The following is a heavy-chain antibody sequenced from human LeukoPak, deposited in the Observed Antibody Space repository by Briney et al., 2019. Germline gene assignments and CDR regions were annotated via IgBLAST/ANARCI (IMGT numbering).Heavy chain of an antibody. CDR2: SGSGGNT. CDR3: ASMGATWQFTS. CDR1: GFTFRNAW. Sequence: GGSLRLSCAASGFTFRNAWMSWVRQAPGKGLEWVSASGSGGNTYYADSVKGRFTISRDNSKNTLYLQMNSLRAEDTAVYYCASMGATWQFTSWGQGTLVTVSS. V-gene: IGHV3-23*01. D-gene: IGHD1-26*01. J-gene: IGHJ5*02.